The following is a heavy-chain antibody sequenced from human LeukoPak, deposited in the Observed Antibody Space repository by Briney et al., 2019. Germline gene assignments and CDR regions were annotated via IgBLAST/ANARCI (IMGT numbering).Heavy chain of an antibody. V-gene: IGHV3-53*01. CDR2: IYSVGST. J-gene: IGHJ6*03. Sequence: GGSLRLSCAASGFTVSSNYMSWVRQAPGKGLEWVSIIYSVGSTYYADSVKGRFTISRDNSKNTLYLQMNSLRAGDTAVYYCARTVQLERPVPLRNYYYMDVWGKGTTVTISS. CDR3: ARTVQLERPVPLRNYYYMDV. CDR1: GFTVSSNY. D-gene: IGHD1-1*01.